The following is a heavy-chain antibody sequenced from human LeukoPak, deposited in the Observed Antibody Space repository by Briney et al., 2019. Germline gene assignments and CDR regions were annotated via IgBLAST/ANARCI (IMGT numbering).Heavy chain of an antibody. CDR2: IKQDGSEK. CDR3: ARAYSGSYCGPFDY. J-gene: IGHJ4*02. CDR1: EFTFSYYW. V-gene: IGHV3-7*01. D-gene: IGHD1-26*01. Sequence: QPGGSLRLSCAASEFTFSYYWMSWVRQAPGKGLEWVASIKQDGSEKYYVDSVKGRLTISRDNAKNSLYLQMSSLRAEDTAVYYCARAYSGSYCGPFDYWGQGTLVTVSS.